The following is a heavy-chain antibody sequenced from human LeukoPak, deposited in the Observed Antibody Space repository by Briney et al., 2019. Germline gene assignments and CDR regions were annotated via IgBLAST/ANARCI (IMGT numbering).Heavy chain of an antibody. J-gene: IGHJ4*02. D-gene: IGHD6-13*01. CDR1: GFTFSSYG. Sequence: PGRSLGLSCAASGFTFSSYGMHWVRQAPGKGLEWVAVIWYDGSNKYHADSVKGRFTISRDNSKNTLYLQMNSLRAEDTAVYYCARDSLGTVFDYWGQGTLVTVSS. V-gene: IGHV3-33*01. CDR3: ARDSLGTVFDY. CDR2: IWYDGSNK.